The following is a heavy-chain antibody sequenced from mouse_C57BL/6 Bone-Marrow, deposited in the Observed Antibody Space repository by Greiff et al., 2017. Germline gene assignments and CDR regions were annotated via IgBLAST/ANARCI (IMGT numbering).Heavy chain of an antibody. Sequence: VQLQQPGAELVKPGASVKMSCKASGYTFTSYWITWVKQRPGQGLEWIGDIYPGSGSTNYNEKFKSKATLTVDTSSSTAYMQLSSLTSEDSAVYYCARSGNYPYYAMDYWGQGTSVTVSS. J-gene: IGHJ4*01. CDR2: IYPGSGST. V-gene: IGHV1-55*01. CDR3: ARSGNYPYYAMDY. CDR1: GYTFTSYW. D-gene: IGHD2-1*01.